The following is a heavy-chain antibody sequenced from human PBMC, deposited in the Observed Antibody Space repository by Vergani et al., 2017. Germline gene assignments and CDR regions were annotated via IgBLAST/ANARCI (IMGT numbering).Heavy chain of an antibody. D-gene: IGHD6-19*01. CDR1: GYTFTSYG. V-gene: IGHV1-18*01. J-gene: IGHJ4*02. CDR2: ISAYNGNT. CDR3: ARDYLDSSGWYGERGADY. Sequence: QVQLVQSGAEVKKPGASVKVSCKASGYTFTSYGISWVRQAPGQGLEWMGWISAYNGNTNYAQKLQGRVTMTTDTATSTAYMELRSLRSDDTAVYYSARDYLDSSGWYGERGADYWGQGTLVTVSS.